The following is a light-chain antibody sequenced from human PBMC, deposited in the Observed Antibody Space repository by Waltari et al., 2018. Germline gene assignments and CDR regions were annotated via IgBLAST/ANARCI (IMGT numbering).Light chain of an antibody. J-gene: IGLJ3*02. CDR1: KLGAKY. CDR2: QDN. CDR3: QAWDSTTRV. Sequence: SYELTQPPSVSVSPGQTASITCSGDKLGAKYACWYQQKPGQSPVLVIYQDNKRPSGIPERSSGSNTGNPATLTIRGTQALDEADYYCQAWDSTTRVFGGGTKLTVI. V-gene: IGLV3-1*01.